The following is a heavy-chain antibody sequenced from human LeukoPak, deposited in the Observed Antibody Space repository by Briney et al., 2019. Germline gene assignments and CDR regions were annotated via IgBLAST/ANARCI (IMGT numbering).Heavy chain of an antibody. V-gene: IGHV1-2*02. CDR3: ATSGYPYNAFDI. CDR2: IKADSGGT. Sequence: ASVKVSCKASGYTFTGYYMHWVRQAPGQGLEWMGWIKADSGGTNYAQRFQGRVTMTRDTSICTAYMDLSRLRSDDTAVYHCATSGYPYNAFDIWGQGTMVTVSS. CDR1: GYTFTGYY. J-gene: IGHJ3*02. D-gene: IGHD3-22*01.